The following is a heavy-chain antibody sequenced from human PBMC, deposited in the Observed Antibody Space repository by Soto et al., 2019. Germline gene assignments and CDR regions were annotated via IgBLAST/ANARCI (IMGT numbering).Heavy chain of an antibody. J-gene: IGHJ4*02. Sequence: GGCRRLSCSASGFRCSRYWMTWVRQAPGKGLEWVANIKQDESEKYYVDSVKGRFTISRDNAKNSLLLQMNSLRAEDTAVYYSARGDSDHFPFKYWGQRPLVTVSS. V-gene: IGHV3-7*03. CDR1: GFRCSRYW. D-gene: IGHD3-16*01. CDR2: IKQDESEK. CDR3: ARGDSDHFPFKY.